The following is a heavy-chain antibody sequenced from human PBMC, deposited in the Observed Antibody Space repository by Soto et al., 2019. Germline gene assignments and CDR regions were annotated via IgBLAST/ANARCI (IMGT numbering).Heavy chain of an antibody. CDR3: ARAISPDSSSAPYFDY. J-gene: IGHJ4*02. CDR2: INHSGST. V-gene: IGHV4-34*01. D-gene: IGHD6-6*01. Sequence: SETLSLTCAVYGGSFGGYYWSWIRQPPGKGLEWIGEINHSGSTNYNPSLKSRVTISVDTSKNQFSLKLSSVTAADTAVYYCARAISPDSSSAPYFDYWGQGTLVTVSS. CDR1: GGSFGGYY.